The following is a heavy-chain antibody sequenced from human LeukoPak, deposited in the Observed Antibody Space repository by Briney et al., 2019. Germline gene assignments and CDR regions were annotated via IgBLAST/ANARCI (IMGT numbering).Heavy chain of an antibody. J-gene: IGHJ5*02. D-gene: IGHD6-19*01. V-gene: IGHV4-31*03. CDR2: IYYSGST. Sequence: KPSETLSLTCTVSGGSISSGGYYWSWIRQHPGKGLEWIGYIYYSGSTYYNPSLKSRVTISVDTSKNQFPLKLSSVTAADTAVYYCARENSSGWSLNWFDPWGQGTLVTVSS. CDR1: GGSISSGGYY. CDR3: ARENSSGWSLNWFDP.